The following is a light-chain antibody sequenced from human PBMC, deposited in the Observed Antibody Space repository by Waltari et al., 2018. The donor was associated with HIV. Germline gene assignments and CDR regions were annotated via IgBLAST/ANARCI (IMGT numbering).Light chain of an antibody. CDR3: ATWDDSLNGWV. V-gene: IGLV1-44*01. CDR1: SSTLAPNH. J-gene: IGLJ3*02. CDR2: TNN. Sequence: QSVLTQPPSASGTPGQRVTISCSGSSSTLAPNHVNWYQQLPGTAPKLLIYTNNQRPSGVPARFSGSKSGTSASLAISGLQSDDDADYYCATWDDSLNGWVFGGGTRLTVL.